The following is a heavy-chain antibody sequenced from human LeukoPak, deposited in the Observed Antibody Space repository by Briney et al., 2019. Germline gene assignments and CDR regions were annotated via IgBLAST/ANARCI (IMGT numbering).Heavy chain of an antibody. CDR1: GGSISSSSYY. CDR2: IYYSGST. Sequence: PSETLSLTCTVSGGSISSSSYYWGWIRQPPGKGLEWIGSIYYSGSTYYNPSLKSRVTISVDTSKNQFSLKLSSVTAADTAVYYCARRSSDSNGYLAFDPWGQGTLVTVSS. D-gene: IGHD3-22*01. CDR3: ARRSSDSNGYLAFDP. J-gene: IGHJ5*02. V-gene: IGHV4-39*01.